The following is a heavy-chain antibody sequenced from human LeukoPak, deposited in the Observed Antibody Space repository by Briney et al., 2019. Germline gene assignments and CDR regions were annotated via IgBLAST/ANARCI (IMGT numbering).Heavy chain of an antibody. CDR3: AKETTLTGAADN. D-gene: IGHD4-11*01. V-gene: IGHV3-23*01. CDR1: GFTFSSFA. Sequence: GGSLRLSCAASGFTFSSFAMSWVRQAPGKGLEWVAPISADAATTRYADSVKGRFTISRDSSKNTLCLQMNSLRAEDTAIYYCAKETTLTGAADNWGQGTLVTVSS. J-gene: IGHJ4*02. CDR2: ISADAATT.